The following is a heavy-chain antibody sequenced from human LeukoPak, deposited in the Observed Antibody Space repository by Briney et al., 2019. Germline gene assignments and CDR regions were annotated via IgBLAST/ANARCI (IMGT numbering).Heavy chain of an antibody. Sequence: PGGSLRLSCAASEFTFSNAWMSWVRQAPGKGLEWVGRIKNNTDGGTTDYPAPVKGRFTMSRDDSKNTLYLQMNSLEADDTAVYYCTKALMVRGVVSGAFDIWGQGTMVSVSS. V-gene: IGHV3-15*01. D-gene: IGHD3-10*01. CDR3: TKALMVRGVVSGAFDI. CDR2: IKNNTDGGTT. J-gene: IGHJ3*02. CDR1: EFTFSNAW.